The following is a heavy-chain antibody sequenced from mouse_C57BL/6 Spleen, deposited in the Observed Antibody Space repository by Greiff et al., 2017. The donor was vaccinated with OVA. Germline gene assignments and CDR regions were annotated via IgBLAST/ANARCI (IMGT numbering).Heavy chain of an antibody. D-gene: IGHD3-2*02. CDR3: ARPSSGPWFAY. V-gene: IGHV1-42*01. J-gene: IGHJ3*01. CDR1: GYSFTGYY. Sequence: EVKLQESGPELVKPGASVKISCKASGYSFTGYYMNWVKQSPEKSLEWIGEINPSTGGTTYNQKFKAKATLTVDKSSSTAYMQLKSLTSEDSAVYYCARPSSGPWFAYWGQGTLVTVSA. CDR2: INPSTGGT.